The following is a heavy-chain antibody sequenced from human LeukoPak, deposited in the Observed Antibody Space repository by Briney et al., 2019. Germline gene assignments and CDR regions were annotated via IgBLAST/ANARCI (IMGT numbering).Heavy chain of an antibody. Sequence: GGSLRLSCAASGFSFSSSWMSWVRQAPGKGLEWVANIKEDGSAKYYVDSVEGRFTISRDNSKNRLYLQMNSLRAEDTAVYYCAKRPRGNYLDPFDYWGQGTLVTVSS. V-gene: IGHV3-7*05. D-gene: IGHD3-10*01. CDR2: IKEDGSAK. CDR1: GFSFSSSW. J-gene: IGHJ4*02. CDR3: AKRPRGNYLDPFDY.